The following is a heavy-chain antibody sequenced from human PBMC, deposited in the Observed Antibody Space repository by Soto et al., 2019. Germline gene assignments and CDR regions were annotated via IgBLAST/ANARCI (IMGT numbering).Heavy chain of an antibody. CDR3: AKIRGGVYST. J-gene: IGHJ5*02. V-gene: IGHV1-69*11. Sequence: QVHLVQSGAEVKKPGSSVKVSCNTSGGIFNSYGISWVRQGPGQGLQWMGGINPLLGSTNYAEKFRARLAISADDSRTTVYMELNNLRPEDTATYFCAKIRGGVYSTWGQGTLVTVSS. CDR1: GGIFNSYG. D-gene: IGHD3-10*01. CDR2: INPLLGST.